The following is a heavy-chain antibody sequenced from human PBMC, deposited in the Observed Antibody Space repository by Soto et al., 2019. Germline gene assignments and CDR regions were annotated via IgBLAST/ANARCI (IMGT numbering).Heavy chain of an antibody. D-gene: IGHD4-17*01. V-gene: IGHV3-30*03. CDR3: ARPAVTTYYYYGIDV. Sequence: QVQLVESGGGVVQPGRSLRLSCAASGFTFSSYGMHWVRQAPGKGLEWVALISDDGSNKYYADSVKGRFTIARDNSKTTLYLHVSSLRAEDTAVYYCARPAVTTYYYYGIDVWGQGTTVTVSS. CDR2: ISDDGSNK. J-gene: IGHJ6*02. CDR1: GFTFSSYG.